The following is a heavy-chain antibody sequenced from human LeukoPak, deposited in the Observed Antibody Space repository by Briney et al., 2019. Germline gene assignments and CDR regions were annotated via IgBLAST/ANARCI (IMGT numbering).Heavy chain of an antibody. Sequence: ASVKVSCKASGYTFTSYGISWVRQAPGQGLEWMGWISAYNGNTNYAQKLQGRVTMTTDTSTSTAYMELRSLRSDDTAVYYCARDQDPGYSGYYRPGNWGQGTLVTASS. CDR3: ARDQDPGYSGYYRPGN. J-gene: IGHJ4*02. CDR1: GYTFTSYG. V-gene: IGHV1-18*01. CDR2: ISAYNGNT. D-gene: IGHD5-12*01.